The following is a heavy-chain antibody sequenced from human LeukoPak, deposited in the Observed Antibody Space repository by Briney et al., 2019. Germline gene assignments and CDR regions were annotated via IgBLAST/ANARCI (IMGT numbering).Heavy chain of an antibody. CDR1: GYTFTGYY. J-gene: IGHJ5*02. D-gene: IGHD3-10*01. V-gene: IGHV1-2*02. CDR2: ISPNTGGT. Sequence: GASVTVSCKASGYTFTGYYIHWLRQAPGQGLEGMGWISPNTGGTNYAQRFQGRVTMTRDTSISTAFLELSRLRSDDTAVYYCVRMGLREWFGELIDPWGQGTLVTVSS. CDR3: VRMGLREWFGELIDP.